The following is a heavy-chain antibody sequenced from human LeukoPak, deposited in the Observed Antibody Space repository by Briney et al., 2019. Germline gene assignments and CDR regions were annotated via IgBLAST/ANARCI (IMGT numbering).Heavy chain of an antibody. CDR2: INHSGST. CDR3: SRGTSSAPLLS. D-gene: IGHD3-10*01. Sequence: SETLSLTCAVYGGSFSGYYWSWIRQPPGKGLEWVGEINHSGSTNYNPSLKRRVTISVDMSKNQFALKLSSVTAADTAVYYCSRGTSSAPLLSWGQGTLVTVSS. V-gene: IGHV4-34*01. CDR1: GGSFSGYY. J-gene: IGHJ5*02.